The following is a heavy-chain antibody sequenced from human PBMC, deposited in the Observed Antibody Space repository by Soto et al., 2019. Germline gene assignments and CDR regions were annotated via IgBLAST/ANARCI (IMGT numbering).Heavy chain of an antibody. CDR2: IIPILGIA. J-gene: IGHJ5*02. D-gene: IGHD3-10*01. CDR1: GGTFSSYT. CDR3: ARTTGRKPYNWFDP. Sequence: GASLKVSCKSSGGTFSSYTISWVRQAPGQGLEWMGRIIPILGIANYAQKFQGRVTITADKSTSTACMELSSLRSEDTAVYYCARTTGRKPYNWFDPWGQGTLVTVSS. V-gene: IGHV1-69*02.